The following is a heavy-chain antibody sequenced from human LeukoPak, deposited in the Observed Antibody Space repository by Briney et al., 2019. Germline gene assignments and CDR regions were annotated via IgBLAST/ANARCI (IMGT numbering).Heavy chain of an antibody. CDR1: GYTFTGYY. Sequence: ASVKVSCKVSGYTFTGYYIHWVRQAPGQGLEWMGWINPTSGGTNYAQKFQGRVTMTRDTSISTAYMELSRLRSDDTAVYSCARGVTARGFYYYMDVWGKGTTVTISS. V-gene: IGHV1-2*02. CDR3: ARGVTARGFYYYMDV. J-gene: IGHJ6*03. D-gene: IGHD2-21*02. CDR2: INPTSGGT.